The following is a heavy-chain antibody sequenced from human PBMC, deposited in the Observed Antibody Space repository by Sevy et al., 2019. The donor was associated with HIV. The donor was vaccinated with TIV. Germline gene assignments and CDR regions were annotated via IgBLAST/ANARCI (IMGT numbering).Heavy chain of an antibody. CDR1: GFTFSSYS. CDR2: ITSSSSYI. J-gene: IGHJ6*02. V-gene: IGHV3-21*01. Sequence: GGSLRLSCAASGFTFSSYSMNWVRQAPGKGLEWVSSITSSSSYIYYADSVKGRFTISRDNAKNSLYLQMNSLRAEDTAVYYCARALKYYFSSGYYTAGWDYYYGMDVWGQGTTVTVSS. CDR3: ARALKYYFSSGYYTAGWDYYYGMDV. D-gene: IGHD3-3*01.